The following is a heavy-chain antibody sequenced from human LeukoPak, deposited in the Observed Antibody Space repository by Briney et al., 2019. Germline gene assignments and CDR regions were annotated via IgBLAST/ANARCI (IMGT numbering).Heavy chain of an antibody. CDR2: ISYDGSNK. CDR3: ARVRTKYSSSWAY. CDR1: GFTFSSYA. J-gene: IGHJ4*02. Sequence: PGGSLRLSCAASGFTFSSYAMHWVRQAPGKGLEWVAVISYDGSNKYYADSVKGRFTISRDNSKSTLYLQMNSLRAEDTAVYYCARVRTKYSSSWAYWGQGTLVTVSS. D-gene: IGHD6-6*01. V-gene: IGHV3-30-3*01.